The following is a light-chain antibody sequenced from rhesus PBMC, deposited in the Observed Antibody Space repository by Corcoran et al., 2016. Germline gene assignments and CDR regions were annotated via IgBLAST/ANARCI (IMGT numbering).Light chain of an antibody. J-gene: IGKJ3*01. CDR2: KAS. V-gene: IGKV1-22*01. CDR3: LQYNSSPFT. Sequence: DIQMTQSPSSLSASVGDTVTLTCRASQSISSWLDWYQQKPGKAPKLLIYKASMLQSGVPSRFSGSGSGTDFTLTISSLPPEDFATYSCLQYNSSPFTFGPGTKLDIK. CDR1: QSISSW.